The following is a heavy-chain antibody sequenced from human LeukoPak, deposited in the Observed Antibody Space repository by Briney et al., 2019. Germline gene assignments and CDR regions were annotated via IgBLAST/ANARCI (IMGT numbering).Heavy chain of an antibody. J-gene: IGHJ4*02. D-gene: IGHD2-2*01. CDR3: ARGYCSSTSCYAGHFDY. CDR1: GGTFSSYA. Sequence: ASVKVSCKASGGTFSSYAISWVRQAPGQGLEWMGWINPNSGGTNYAQKFQGWVTMTRDTSISTAYMELSRLRSDDTAVYYCARGYCSSTSCYAGHFDYWGQGTLVTVSS. CDR2: INPNSGGT. V-gene: IGHV1-2*04.